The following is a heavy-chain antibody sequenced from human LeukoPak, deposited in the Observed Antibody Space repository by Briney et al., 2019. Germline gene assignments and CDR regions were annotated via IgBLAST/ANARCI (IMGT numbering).Heavy chain of an antibody. V-gene: IGHV3-53*01. D-gene: IGHD3-9*01. CDR3: ARSFDGDPFDY. CDR2: IYSGGSI. J-gene: IGHJ4*02. CDR1: GFTVSSNY. Sequence: PGGSLRLSCAASGFTVSSNYMSWVRQAPGKGLEWVSVIYSGGSIYYADSVKGRFTISRDNSKNTLYLQMNSLRAEDTAVYYCARSFDGDPFDYWGQGTLVTVSS.